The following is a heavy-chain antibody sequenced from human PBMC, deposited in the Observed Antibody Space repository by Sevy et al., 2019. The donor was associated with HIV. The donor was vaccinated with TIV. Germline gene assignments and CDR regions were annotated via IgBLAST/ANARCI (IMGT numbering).Heavy chain of an antibody. Sequence: GGSLRLSCAASGFTFGTYDMNWVRQAPGKGVEWISYISSSSSNIYYADSVKGRFTISRDNAKNSLFVQMHSLRAEDTAVYYCAREGGYTDQGMDVWGQGTTVTVSS. J-gene: IGHJ6*02. CDR1: GFTFGTYD. CDR2: ISSSSSNI. D-gene: IGHD5-12*01. CDR3: AREGGYTDQGMDV. V-gene: IGHV3-48*01.